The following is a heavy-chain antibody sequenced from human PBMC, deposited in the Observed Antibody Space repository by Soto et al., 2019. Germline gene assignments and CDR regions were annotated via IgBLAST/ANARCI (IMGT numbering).Heavy chain of an antibody. CDR3: ARTYHYDSGGKTCFYYGMDV. Sequence: QVQLVQSGAEVKKPGSSVKVSCKASGGTFDNYAITWVRQAPGQGLEWMAGIIPMLDSANYAEKFQDRVTIPADESTSTAYMEVSSLRSEDTAVYYCARTYHYDSGGKTCFYYGMDVWGQGTTVTVSS. CDR1: GGTFDNYA. V-gene: IGHV1-69*12. D-gene: IGHD3-22*01. CDR2: IIPMLDSA. J-gene: IGHJ6*02.